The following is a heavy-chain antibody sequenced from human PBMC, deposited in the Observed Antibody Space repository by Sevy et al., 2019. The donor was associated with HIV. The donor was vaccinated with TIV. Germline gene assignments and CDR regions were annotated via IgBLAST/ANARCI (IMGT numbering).Heavy chain of an antibody. CDR3: ARLTSAGTWYFDS. J-gene: IGHJ4*02. CDR2: ISYGGDNK. V-gene: IGHV3-30*09. Sequence: GGSLRLSCAASGFTFSSYAFYWVRQAPGKGLEWVAVISYGGDNKFYAHSVKGRFAVSRDNSKDTLFLQMNSLRSEDTAVYYCARLTSAGTWYFDSWGQGTMVTVSS. CDR1: GFTFSSYA. D-gene: IGHD6-13*01.